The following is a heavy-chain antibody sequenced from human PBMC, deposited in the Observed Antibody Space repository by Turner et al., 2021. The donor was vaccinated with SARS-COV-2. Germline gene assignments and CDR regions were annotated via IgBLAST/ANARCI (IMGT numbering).Heavy chain of an antibody. V-gene: IGHV3-21*01. CDR1: VFTFSSYS. J-gene: IGHJ4*02. CDR2: ISSSSSYI. CDR3: ARDPGYSGYDYWQNTEFFDY. Sequence: EVQVVESGGGLVKPGGSLRLSCAASVFTFSSYSMNCVRQVPGKGLEWVSSISSSSSYIYYADSVKGRFTISRDNAKNSLYLQMNSLRAEDTAVYYCARDPGYSGYDYWQNTEFFDYWGQGTLVTVSS. D-gene: IGHD5-12*01.